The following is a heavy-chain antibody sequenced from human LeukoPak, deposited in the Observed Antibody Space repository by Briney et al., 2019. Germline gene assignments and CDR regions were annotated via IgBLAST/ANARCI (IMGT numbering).Heavy chain of an antibody. J-gene: IGHJ4*02. V-gene: IGHV4-34*01. CDR1: GGSFSGYY. CDR3: ARELSSGWYGDY. Sequence: PSETLSLTCAVYGGSFSGYYWSWIRQPPGKGLEWMGEINHSGSTNYNPSLKSRVTISVDTSKNQFSLKLSSVTAADTAVYYCARELSSGWYGDYWGQGTLVTVSS. D-gene: IGHD6-19*01. CDR2: INHSGST.